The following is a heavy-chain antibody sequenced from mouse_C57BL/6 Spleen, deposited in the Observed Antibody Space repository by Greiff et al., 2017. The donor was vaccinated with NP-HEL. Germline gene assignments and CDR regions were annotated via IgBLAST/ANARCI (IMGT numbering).Heavy chain of an antibody. J-gene: IGHJ3*01. CDR3: ARLDYDVAWFAY. CDR2: ISGGGGNT. CDR1: GFTFSSYT. D-gene: IGHD2-4*01. V-gene: IGHV5-9*01. Sequence: EVQGVESGGGLVKPGGSLKLSCAASGFTFSSYTMSWVRQTPEKRLEWVATISGGGGNTYYPDSVKGRFTISRDNAKNTLYLQMSSLRSEDTALYYCARLDYDVAWFAYWGQGTLVTVSA.